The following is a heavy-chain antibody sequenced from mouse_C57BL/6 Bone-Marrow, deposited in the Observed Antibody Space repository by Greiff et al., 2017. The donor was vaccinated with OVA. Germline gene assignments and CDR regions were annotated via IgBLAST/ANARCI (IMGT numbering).Heavy chain of an antibody. CDR1: GYTFPGYW. Sequence: QVQLQQSGAELMKPGASVKLSCKASGYTFPGYWIEWVKQRHGHGLEWIGEIFPGSGSTNYNPQFKGKATFTADTSSNTAYMQLNSLTTEDSAIYYCAGPFYAWCAYWGQGTRVTVSA. D-gene: IGHD1-1*01. CDR2: IFPGSGST. J-gene: IGHJ3*01. V-gene: IGHV1-9*01. CDR3: AGPFYAWCAY.